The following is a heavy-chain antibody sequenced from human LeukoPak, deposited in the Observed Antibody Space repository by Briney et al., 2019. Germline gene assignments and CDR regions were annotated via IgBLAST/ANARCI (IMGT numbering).Heavy chain of an antibody. CDR2: IYYSGST. J-gene: IGHJ4*02. V-gene: IGHV4-59*01. CDR1: GGSISSYY. CDR3: ARDRATSHFDY. Sequence: PSETLSLTCTVSGGSISSYYWSWIRQPAGKGLEWIGYIYYSGSTNYNPSLKSRVTISVDTSKNQFSLKLSSVTAADTAVYYCARDRATSHFDYWGQGTLVTVSS.